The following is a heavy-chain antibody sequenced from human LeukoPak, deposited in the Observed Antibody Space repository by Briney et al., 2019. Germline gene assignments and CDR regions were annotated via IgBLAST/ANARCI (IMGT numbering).Heavy chain of an antibody. D-gene: IGHD3-22*01. CDR3: APQRHSAYYYDSGRGFVDY. J-gene: IGHJ4*02. CDR1: GFTFSSYA. Sequence: GGSLRLSCAASGFTFSSYAMHWVRQAPGKGLEWVAVISYDGSNKYYADSVKGRFTISRDNSKNSLYLQMNSLRAEDTAVYYCAPQRHSAYYYDSGRGFVDYWGQGTLVTVSS. V-gene: IGHV3-30-3*01. CDR2: ISYDGSNK.